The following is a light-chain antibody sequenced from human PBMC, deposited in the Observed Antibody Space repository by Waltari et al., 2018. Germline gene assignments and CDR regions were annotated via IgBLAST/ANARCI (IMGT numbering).Light chain of an antibody. CDR3: QQYYTTPCT. CDR1: QRVLFSTNSNHY. J-gene: IGKJ2*02. CDR2: WAS. Sequence: DIVLTQSPDSLALSLGERATISCRSSQRVLFSTNSNHYLAWYQQRPGQPPQLLFYWASTRVSGVPDRFDGSGSGTDFALTISSLQAEDLAVYYCQQYYTTPCTFGQGTRLEIK. V-gene: IGKV4-1*01.